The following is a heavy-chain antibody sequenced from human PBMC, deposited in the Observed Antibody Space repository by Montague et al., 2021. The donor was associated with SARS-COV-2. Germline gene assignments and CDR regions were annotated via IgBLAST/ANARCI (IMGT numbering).Heavy chain of an antibody. Sequence: SETLSLTCAVYGGSFSDYFWTWIRQPPGKGLEWIGEINHRGTSNYNPSLKSRVSISVDTSKDQFSLYLGSVTAADTAVYYCAIGRQHFNMIVVVMTGGEYYFDDWGQGALVTVSS. D-gene: IGHD3-22*01. CDR1: GGSFSDYF. J-gene: IGHJ4*02. CDR2: INHRGTS. V-gene: IGHV4-34*01. CDR3: AIGRQHFNMIVVVMTGGEYYFDD.